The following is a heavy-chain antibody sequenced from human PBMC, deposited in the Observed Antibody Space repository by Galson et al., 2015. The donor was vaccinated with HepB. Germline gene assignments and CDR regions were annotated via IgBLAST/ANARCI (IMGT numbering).Heavy chain of an antibody. V-gene: IGHV1-58*02. D-gene: IGHD2-15*01. J-gene: IGHJ3*02. CDR3: AAGPSPHCSGGSCYSPHAFDI. Sequence: SVKVSCKASGFTFTSSAMQWVRQARGQRLEWIGWIVVGSGNTNYAQKFQERVTITRDMSTSTAYMELSSLRSEDTAVYYCAAGPSPHCSGGSCYSPHAFDIWGQGTMVTVSS. CDR2: IVVGSGNT. CDR1: GFTFTSSA.